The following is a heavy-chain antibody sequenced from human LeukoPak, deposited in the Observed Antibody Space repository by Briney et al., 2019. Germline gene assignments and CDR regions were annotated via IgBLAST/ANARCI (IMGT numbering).Heavy chain of an antibody. CDR3: AQCAGFVIKNWYFDL. J-gene: IGHJ2*01. V-gene: IGHV3-23*05. CDR1: GFTFSNYA. CDR2: IEKDGSGT. D-gene: IGHD6-6*01. Sequence: GGALRLSCAASGFTFSNYATTWVRQAPGKGLEWVSTIEKDGSGTYYADSVKGRFTISRDNSKNALYLQMNSLRVDDTAKYYCAQCAGFVIKNWYFDLWGRGTLVTVSS.